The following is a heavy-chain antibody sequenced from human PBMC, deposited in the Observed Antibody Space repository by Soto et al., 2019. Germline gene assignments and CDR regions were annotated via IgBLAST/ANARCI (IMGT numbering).Heavy chain of an antibody. CDR2: IWYDGSKT. J-gene: IGHJ4*02. D-gene: IGHD2-21*02. V-gene: IGHV3-33*06. CDR3: VKDHCGGDWYSNPYFDY. Sequence: QVQLVESGGGVVQPGGSLRLSCAASGFSFTTYGLHWVRQAPGKGLEWVAVIWYDGSKTYYADSVKGRFTISRDNSKNTLYLKMNSVRVEDTAMYYCVKDHCGGDWYSNPYFDYWGQGTLVTVSS. CDR1: GFSFTTYG.